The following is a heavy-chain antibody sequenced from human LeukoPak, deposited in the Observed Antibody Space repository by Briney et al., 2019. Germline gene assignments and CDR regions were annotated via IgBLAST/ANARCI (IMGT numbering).Heavy chain of an antibody. V-gene: IGHV3-74*01. J-gene: IGHJ6*02. CDR2: IYRDGSST. D-gene: IGHD2-15*01. CDR3: ARAGVGYGMDV. CDR1: GFTFSSYW. Sequence: GGSLRLSCAASGFTFSSYWMQWVRQAPGKGLVWLSRIYRDGSSTSYADSVKGRFTISRDNARNTLYLRMNSLRAEDTAVYYCARAGVGYGMDVWGQGTAVTVCS.